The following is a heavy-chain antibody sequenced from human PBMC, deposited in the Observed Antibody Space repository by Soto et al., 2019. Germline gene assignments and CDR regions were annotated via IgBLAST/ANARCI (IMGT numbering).Heavy chain of an antibody. V-gene: IGHV4-39*01. CDR2: IYYSVST. CDR1: GGSISSSNYY. Sequence: QLQLQESGPGLVKPSETLSLTCTVSGGSISSSNYYWGWIRQPPGKGLEWIGSIYYSVSTFYNPSLKSRVTISVDTSKNQFSLKLNSVTAADTAVYYCASPPPANLDAFEIWGQGTLVTVSS. CDR3: ASPPPANLDAFEI. D-gene: IGHD2-8*01. J-gene: IGHJ3*02.